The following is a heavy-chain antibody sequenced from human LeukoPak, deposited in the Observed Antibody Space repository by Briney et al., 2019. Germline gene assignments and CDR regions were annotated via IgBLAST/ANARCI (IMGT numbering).Heavy chain of an antibody. D-gene: IGHD4-17*01. CDR3: ARFSATVTSYSPLDY. CDR1: GFTFSRYW. V-gene: IGHV3-30-3*01. J-gene: IGHJ4*02. Sequence: GGSLRLSCVGSGFTFSRYWLNWVRQAPGKGLEWVAVISYDGSNKYYADSVKGRFTISRDNSKNTLYLQMNSLRAEDTAVYYCARFSATVTSYSPLDYWGQGTLVTVSS. CDR2: ISYDGSNK.